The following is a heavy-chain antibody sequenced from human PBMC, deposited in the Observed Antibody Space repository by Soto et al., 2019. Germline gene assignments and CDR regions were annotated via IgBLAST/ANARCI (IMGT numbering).Heavy chain of an antibody. Sequence: SETLSLTCTVSGGSISSGGYYWSWIRQHPGKGLEWIGYIYYSGSTYYNPSLKSRVTISVDTSKNQFSLKLSSVTAADTAVYYCARLYYYDSSGYYESIYYFDYWGQGTLVTVSS. V-gene: IGHV4-31*03. CDR2: IYYSGST. J-gene: IGHJ4*02. CDR1: GGSISSGGYY. D-gene: IGHD3-22*01. CDR3: ARLYYYDSSGYYESIYYFDY.